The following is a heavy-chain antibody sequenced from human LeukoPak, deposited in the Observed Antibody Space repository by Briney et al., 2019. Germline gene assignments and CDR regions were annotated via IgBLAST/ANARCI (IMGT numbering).Heavy chain of an antibody. Sequence: GGSLRLSCVASGFTFSDYAMHWVRQAPGRGPEGVAVISHDATTESYADSVKGRFTISRDNSKKTLYLQLNRLSEEDTAVYYCAKNLELWFGDLLYFDSWSLGTLVTVSS. CDR1: GFTFSDYA. CDR3: AKNLELWFGDLLYFDS. V-gene: IGHV3-30*18. J-gene: IGHJ4*02. CDR2: ISHDATTE. D-gene: IGHD3-10*01.